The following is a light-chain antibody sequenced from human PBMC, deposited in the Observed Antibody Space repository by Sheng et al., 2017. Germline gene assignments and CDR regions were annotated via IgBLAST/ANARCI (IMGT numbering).Light chain of an antibody. CDR2: GAS. J-gene: IGKJ4*01. V-gene: IGKV3-20*01. Sequence: EIVLTQSPGTLSLSPGERATLSCRASQSISSNYVAWYQQKSGQSPRLLIYGASRRATGIPDRFSGSGSETYFTLTISRLEPEDFAVYYCQQYGTSLGITFGGGTKVEIK. CDR1: QSISSNY. CDR3: QQYGTSLGIT.